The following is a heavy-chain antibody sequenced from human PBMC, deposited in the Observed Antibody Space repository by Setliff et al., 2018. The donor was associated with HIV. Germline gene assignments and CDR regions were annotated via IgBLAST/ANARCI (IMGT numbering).Heavy chain of an antibody. Sequence: SETLSLTCTVSGGSISSSSYYWGWIRQPPGKGLEWIGSIYYSGSTYYNPSLKSRVTISVDTSKNQFSLKLSSVTAADTAVYYCARDRGVYCISSSCYSPVDAFDIWGQGTMVTVSS. J-gene: IGHJ3*02. CDR1: GGSISSSSYY. CDR2: IYYSGST. CDR3: ARDRGVYCISSSCYSPVDAFDI. V-gene: IGHV4-39*02. D-gene: IGHD2-2*01.